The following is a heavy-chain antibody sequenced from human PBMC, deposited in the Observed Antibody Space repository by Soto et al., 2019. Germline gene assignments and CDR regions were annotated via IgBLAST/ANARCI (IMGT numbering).Heavy chain of an antibody. CDR1: GGTFSSYA. Sequence: QVQLVQSGAEVKKPGSSVKVSCKASGGTFSSYAISWVRQAPGQGLEWMGGIIPIFGTANYAQKFQGRVTITADESTSTAYMELSSLRSEDTALYYFARSEYNWNEAWYFDLWGRGTLVTVSS. CDR3: ARSEYNWNEAWYFDL. D-gene: IGHD1-20*01. V-gene: IGHV1-69*01. CDR2: IIPIFGTA. J-gene: IGHJ2*01.